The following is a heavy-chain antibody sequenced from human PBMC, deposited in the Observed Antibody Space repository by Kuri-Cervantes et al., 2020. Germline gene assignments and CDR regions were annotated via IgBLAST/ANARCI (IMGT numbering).Heavy chain of an antibody. J-gene: IGHJ4*02. CDR2: ISGSGGST. D-gene: IGHD2-21*01. CDR1: GFTFSSYA. Sequence: GGSLRLSCAASGFTFSSYAMSWVRQAPGKGLEWVSAISGSGGSTYYAYSVKGRFTISSDNSKNTLYLQIDSLIAEDTAVYYCARETPVFRSVLDYWGQGTLVTVSS. V-gene: IGHV3-23*01. CDR3: ARETPVFRSVLDY.